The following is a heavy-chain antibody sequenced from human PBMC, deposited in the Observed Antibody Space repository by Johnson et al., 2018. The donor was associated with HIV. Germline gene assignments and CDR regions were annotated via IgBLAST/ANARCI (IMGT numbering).Heavy chain of an antibody. J-gene: IGHJ3*01. Sequence: VQLVESGGGVVQPGKSLRLSCVGSSNYKSWVRQAPGKGLEWVSVIYSGGSTYYADSVKGRFTISRDTSKNMLYLQMNSLGPEDTAVYYCTRGSFTDDAFDVWGLGTMVTVSS. CDR3: TRGSFTDDAFDV. D-gene: IGHD1-26*01. V-gene: IGHV3-66*02. CDR1: SSNY. CDR2: IYSGGST.